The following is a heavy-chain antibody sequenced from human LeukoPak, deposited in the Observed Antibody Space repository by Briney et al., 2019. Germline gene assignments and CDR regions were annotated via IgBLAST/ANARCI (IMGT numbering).Heavy chain of an antibody. Sequence: SETLSLTCTVSGDSISGFYWNWIRQPPGKGLEWIGHVYDSGSTTYNPSVKSRVIISQDTSKNEFSLKLQSVTAADTAVYYCARGHYSSGWYLDYWGQGALVSVSS. CDR2: VYDSGST. V-gene: IGHV4-59*01. J-gene: IGHJ4*02. CDR1: GDSISGFY. D-gene: IGHD6-19*01. CDR3: ARGHYSSGWYLDY.